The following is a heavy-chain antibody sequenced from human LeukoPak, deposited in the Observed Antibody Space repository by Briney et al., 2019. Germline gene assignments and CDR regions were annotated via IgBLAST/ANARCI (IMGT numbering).Heavy chain of an antibody. V-gene: IGHV4-31*03. CDR2: IYYSGST. CDR3: ARDSGDWFDP. D-gene: IGHD3-10*01. CDR1: GGSISSGGYH. J-gene: IGHJ5*02. Sequence: PSETLSLTCTVSGGSISSGGYHWSWIRQHPGKGLEWIGYIYYSGSTYYNPSLRSRVTISVDTSKNQFSLKLSSVPAADTAVYYCARDSGDWFDPWGQGTLVTVSS.